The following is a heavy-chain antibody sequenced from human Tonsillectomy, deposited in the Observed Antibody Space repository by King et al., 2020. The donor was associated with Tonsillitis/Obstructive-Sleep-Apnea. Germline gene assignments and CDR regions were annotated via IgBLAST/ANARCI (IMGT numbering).Heavy chain of an antibody. J-gene: IGHJ4*02. D-gene: IGHD2-2*01. CDR1: GFSFSNYA. CDR3: AKGFCSTPVCSLDY. CDR2: ISGSGGTT. V-gene: IGHV3-23*04. Sequence: VHLVESGGGLVQPGGSLRLSCVGSGFSFSNYAMTWVRQAPGKGLEWVSAISGSGGTTYYADSGRFTISRDNSKNTLYLQMNSLRAEYSALHFCAKGFCSTPVCSLDYWGQGTLVTVSS.